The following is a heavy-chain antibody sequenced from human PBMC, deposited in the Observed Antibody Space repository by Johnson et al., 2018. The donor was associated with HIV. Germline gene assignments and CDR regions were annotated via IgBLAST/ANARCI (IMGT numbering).Heavy chain of an antibody. D-gene: IGHD3-3*01. CDR3: ARGRTVVSVFDI. CDR2: SWNSGSI. Sequence: VQLVESGGGLIQPGGSLRLSCAASGFTVSSNYMSWVRQAPGKGLEWVSGLSWNSGSIGYADSVKGRFTISRDNSKNTLSLQMNSLRAEDTAVYYCARGRTVVSVFDIWGQGTMVTVSS. J-gene: IGHJ3*02. CDR1: GFTVSSNY. V-gene: IGHV3-66*03.